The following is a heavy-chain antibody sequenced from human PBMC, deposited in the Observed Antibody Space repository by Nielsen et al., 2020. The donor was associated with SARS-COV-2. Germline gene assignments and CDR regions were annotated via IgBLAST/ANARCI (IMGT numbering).Heavy chain of an antibody. V-gene: IGHV3-13*04. D-gene: IGHD5-18*01. CDR3: ARVAGTAIDY. J-gene: IGHJ4*02. CDR1: GFNFSSYD. Sequence: GESLKISCAASGFNFSSYDIFWVRQATGKGLEWVATIDSAGDTFYPGSVKGRFSVSRENGKNSLFLQMNSLRDGDTAVYYCARVAGTAIDYWGQGTLVTVSS. CDR2: IDSAGDT.